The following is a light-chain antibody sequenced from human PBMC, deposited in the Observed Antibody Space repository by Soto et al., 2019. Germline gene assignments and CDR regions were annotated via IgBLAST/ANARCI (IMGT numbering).Light chain of an antibody. CDR2: AAS. CDR3: QQTYSNLWT. J-gene: IGKJ1*01. Sequence: DIQLTQSPSSLSASVGDTVTITCRASQTFIRYLNWYQQKSGTAPKLLIYAASTLHTGVPSRFSGRGSGTDFTLTINNLQREDFADYFCQQTYSNLWTFGQGTKVDIK. V-gene: IGKV1-39*01. CDR1: QTFIRY.